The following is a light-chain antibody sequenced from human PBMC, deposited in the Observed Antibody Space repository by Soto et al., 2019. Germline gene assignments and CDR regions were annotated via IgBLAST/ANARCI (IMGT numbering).Light chain of an antibody. J-gene: IGKJ2*01. CDR3: QQYGSSPPYT. V-gene: IGKV3-20*01. CDR2: DAS. CDR1: QTFSFTY. Sequence: EIVLTQSPGTLSLSPGESATLSCRASQTFSFTYLAWYQQKPGQAPMLLIYDASIRATGIPDRLSGSGSGTDFTLTISRLEPEDFAVYYCQQYGSSPPYTFGQGTKLEIK.